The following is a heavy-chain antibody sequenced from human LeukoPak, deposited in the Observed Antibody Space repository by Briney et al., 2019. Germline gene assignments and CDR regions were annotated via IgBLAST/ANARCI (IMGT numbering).Heavy chain of an antibody. CDR1: GFTFSSYA. V-gene: IGHV3-23*01. J-gene: IGHJ4*02. Sequence: GGSLRLSCAASGFTFSSYAMSWIRQAPGEGLEWVSAISGSGGSTYYADSVKGRFTISRDNSKNTLYLQMNSLRAEDTAVYYCAKLRGYTAMAYFDYWGQGTLVTVSS. D-gene: IGHD5-18*01. CDR2: ISGSGGST. CDR3: AKLRGYTAMAYFDY.